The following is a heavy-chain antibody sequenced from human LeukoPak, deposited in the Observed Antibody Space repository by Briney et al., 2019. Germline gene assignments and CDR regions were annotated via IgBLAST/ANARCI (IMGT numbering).Heavy chain of an antibody. Sequence: GESLKISCKGSGYSFTSYWIGWVRQMPGKGLEWMGIIYPDDSDTRYSPSFQGQVTISADKSISTAYLQWSSLKASDTAMYYCARRYCSTTSCYGLDYWGQETLVTVSS. CDR3: ARRYCSTTSCYGLDY. D-gene: IGHD2-2*01. J-gene: IGHJ4*02. CDR2: IYPDDSDT. CDR1: GYSFTSYW. V-gene: IGHV5-51*01.